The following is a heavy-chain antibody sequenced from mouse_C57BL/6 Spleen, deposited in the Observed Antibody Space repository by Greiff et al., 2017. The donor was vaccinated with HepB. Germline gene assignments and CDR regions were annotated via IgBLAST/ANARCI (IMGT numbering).Heavy chain of an antibody. CDR1: GYTFTSYW. J-gene: IGHJ2*01. CDR3: ARVGTGHFDY. V-gene: IGHV1-50*01. CDR2: IDPSDSYT. Sequence: QVQLQQPGAELVKPGASVKLSCKASGYTFTSYWMQWVKQRPGQGLEWIGEIDPSDSYTNYNQKFKGKATLTVDTSSSTAYMQLSSLTSEDSAVYYCARVGTGHFDYLGQGTTLTVSS. D-gene: IGHD3-1*01.